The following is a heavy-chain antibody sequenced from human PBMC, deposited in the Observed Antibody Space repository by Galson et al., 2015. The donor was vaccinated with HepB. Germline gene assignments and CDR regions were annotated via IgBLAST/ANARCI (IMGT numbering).Heavy chain of an antibody. CDR2: ISYDGSNK. J-gene: IGHJ6*03. Sequence: SLRLSCAASGFTFSSYGMHWVRQAPGKGLEWVAVISYDGSNKYYADSVKGRFTISRDNSKNTLYLQMNSLRAEDTAVYYCAKDYGYYDSSGYYYAINYYYYYYMDVWGKGTTVTVSS. D-gene: IGHD3-22*01. V-gene: IGHV3-30*18. CDR1: GFTFSSYG. CDR3: AKDYGYYDSSGYYYAINYYYYYYMDV.